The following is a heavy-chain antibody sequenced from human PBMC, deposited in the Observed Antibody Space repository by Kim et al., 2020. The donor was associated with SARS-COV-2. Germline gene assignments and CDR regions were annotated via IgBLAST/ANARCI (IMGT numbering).Heavy chain of an antibody. CDR3: ARSGFNWGLDY. J-gene: IGHJ4*02. Sequence: NYEQKFQGRVTMTRNTSISTPYMELSRLGSDDTAVYYCARSGFNWGLDYWGQGTLVTVSS. D-gene: IGHD7-27*01. V-gene: IGHV1-2*02.